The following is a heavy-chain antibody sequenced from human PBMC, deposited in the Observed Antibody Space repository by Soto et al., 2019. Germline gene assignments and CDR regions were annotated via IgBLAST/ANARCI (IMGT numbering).Heavy chain of an antibody. Sequence: QVHLVQSGAEVKKAGSSVKVSCKASGGTVSSYAITWVRQAPGKGLEWMGVFIPIFVSAHYAPKFQGRLTLTADESTSTAYMELSGLRSGDTAIYFCATYFTAVAYFENWGQGTLVTVSS. V-gene: IGHV1-69*01. D-gene: IGHD5-18*01. CDR2: FIPIFVSA. CDR1: GGTVSSYA. CDR3: ATYFTAVAYFEN. J-gene: IGHJ4*02.